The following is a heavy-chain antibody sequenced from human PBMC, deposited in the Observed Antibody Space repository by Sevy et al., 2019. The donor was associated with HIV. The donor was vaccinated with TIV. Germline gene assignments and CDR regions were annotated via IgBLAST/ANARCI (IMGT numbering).Heavy chain of an antibody. Sequence: GGSLRLSCAASGFTLSPYSMEWVRQAPGKGLEWVSHISGSGNIIYYADSVKGRFTVSRDNAKNSLYLRMDSLRDEDTAVYYCARDAMRVGNSNYYYGMDVWGQGTTVTVSS. J-gene: IGHJ6*02. CDR3: ARDAMRVGNSNYYYGMDV. CDR2: ISGSGNII. V-gene: IGHV3-48*02. CDR1: GFTLSPYS. D-gene: IGHD2-2*01.